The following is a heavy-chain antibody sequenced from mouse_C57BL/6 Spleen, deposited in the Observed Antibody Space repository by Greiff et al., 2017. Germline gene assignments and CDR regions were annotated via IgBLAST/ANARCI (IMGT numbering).Heavy chain of an antibody. CDR2: IDPSDSET. J-gene: IGHJ3*01. V-gene: IGHV1-52*01. CDR3: ARTDYDYVRCAY. CDR1: GYTFTSYW. D-gene: IGHD2-4*01. Sequence: QVQLQQPGAELVRPGSSVKLSCKASGYTFTSYWMHWVKQRPIQGLEWIGNIDPSDSETHYNQKFKDKATLTVDQSSSTAYMQLSSLTSEDSAVYDCARTDYDYVRCAYWGQGTLVTVSA.